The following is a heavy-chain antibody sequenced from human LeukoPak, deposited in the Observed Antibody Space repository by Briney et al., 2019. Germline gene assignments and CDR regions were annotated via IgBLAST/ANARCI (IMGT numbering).Heavy chain of an antibody. J-gene: IGHJ4*02. CDR2: INSDGSST. D-gene: IGHD3-22*01. CDR3: ARVNNAPSYDSSGYPTG. V-gene: IGHV3-74*01. Sequence: QPGGSLRLSCAASGFTFSSYWMHWVRQAPGKGLVWVSRINSDGSSTSYADSVKGRFTISRDNAKNTLYLQMNSLRAEDTAVYYCARVNNAPSYDSSGYPTGWGQGTLVTVSS. CDR1: GFTFSSYW.